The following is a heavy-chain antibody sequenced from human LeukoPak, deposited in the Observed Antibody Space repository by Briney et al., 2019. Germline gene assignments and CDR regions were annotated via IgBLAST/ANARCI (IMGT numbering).Heavy chain of an antibody. V-gene: IGHV1-18*01. CDR3: ARDMITFGGVIVASDGMDV. J-gene: IGHJ6*02. CDR1: GYTFTSYG. Sequence: ASVKVSCKASGYTFTSYGISWVRQAPGQGLEWMGWISAYNGNTNYAQKLQGRVTMTTDTSTSTAYMELRSLRSDDTAVYYCARDMITFGGVIVASDGMDVWGQGTTVTVSS. D-gene: IGHD3-16*02. CDR2: ISAYNGNT.